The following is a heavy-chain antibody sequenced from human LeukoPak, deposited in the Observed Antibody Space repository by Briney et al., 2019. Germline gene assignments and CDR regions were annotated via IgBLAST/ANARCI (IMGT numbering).Heavy chain of an antibody. J-gene: IGHJ4*02. CDR1: GYTFTSYY. CDR2: ISAYNGNT. Sequence: ASVKVSCKASGYTFTSYYMHWVRQAPGQGLEWMGWISAYNGNTNYAQKLQGRVTMTTDTSTSTAYMELRSLRSDDTAVYYCAREMIYCSGGSCYFHFDYWGQGTLVTVSS. V-gene: IGHV1-18*04. CDR3: AREMIYCSGGSCYFHFDY. D-gene: IGHD2-15*01.